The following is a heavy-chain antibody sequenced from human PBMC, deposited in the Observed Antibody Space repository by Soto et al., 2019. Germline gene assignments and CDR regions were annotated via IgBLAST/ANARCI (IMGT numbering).Heavy chain of an antibody. CDR2: IYWDDDK. CDR1: GFSLTTSGVG. V-gene: IGHV2-5*02. J-gene: IGHJ4*02. CDR3: AHRVLRTVFGLVTTTAIYFDF. D-gene: IGHD3-3*01. Sequence: QITLNESGPTLVKPTQTLTLTCTFSGFSLTTSGVGVGWIRQSPGKAPEWLALIYWDDDKRYSPPLKSRLTITKDTSKNQVVLTMANLDTADTATYYCAHRVLRTVFGLVTTTAIYFDFWGQGTPVAVSS.